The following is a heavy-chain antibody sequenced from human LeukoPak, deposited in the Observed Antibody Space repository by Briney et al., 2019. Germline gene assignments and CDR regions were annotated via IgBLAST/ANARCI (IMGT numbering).Heavy chain of an antibody. CDR1: GGSIRNYF. J-gene: IGHJ4*02. D-gene: IGHD3-3*01. CDR2: IYYSGST. CDR3: ARDFYYFDY. V-gene: IGHV4-59*01. Sequence: SETLSLTCSVSGGSIRNYFWSWIRQPAGKGLEWIGYIYYSGSTNYNPSLKSRVTISVDTSKNQFSLKLSSVTAADTAVYYCARDFYYFDYWGQGTLVTVSS.